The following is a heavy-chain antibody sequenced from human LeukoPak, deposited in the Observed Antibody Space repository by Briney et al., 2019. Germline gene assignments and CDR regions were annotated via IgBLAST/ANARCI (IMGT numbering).Heavy chain of an antibody. D-gene: IGHD6-19*01. CDR1: GFTFSSHW. V-gene: IGHV3-74*01. J-gene: IGHJ4*02. CDR2: INSDGSST. Sequence: GGSLRLSCAASGFTFSSHWMHWVRQAPGKGLAWVSRINSDGSSTSYADSAKGRFTISRDNAKNTLYLQMNSLRAEDTAVYYCARSAIAVPGGCWGQGTLVTVSS. CDR3: ARSAIAVPGGC.